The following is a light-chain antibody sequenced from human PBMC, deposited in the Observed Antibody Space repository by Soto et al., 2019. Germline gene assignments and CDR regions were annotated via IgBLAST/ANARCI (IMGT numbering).Light chain of an antibody. J-gene: IGKJ4*01. CDR1: QSVTNSD. Sequence: EIVLTQSPGTLSLSPGERATLSCRASQSVTNSDLAWYQQKPGQAPRLLIYGASSRATGIPDKFSGSGSGTDFTLTISRLEPEDFAVYYCQQYESSPITFGGGTKVDIK. CDR2: GAS. CDR3: QQYESSPIT. V-gene: IGKV3-20*01.